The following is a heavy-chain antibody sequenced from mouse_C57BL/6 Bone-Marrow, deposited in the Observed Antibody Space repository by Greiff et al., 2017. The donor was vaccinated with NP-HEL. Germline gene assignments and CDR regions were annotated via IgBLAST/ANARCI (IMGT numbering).Heavy chain of an antibody. CDR2: IYPSDSET. CDR3: ARKKDYGKAMDY. D-gene: IGHD1-1*01. Sequence: QVQLQQPGAELVRPGSSVKLSCKASGYTFTSYWMDWVKQRPGQGLEWIGNIYPSDSETHYNQKFKDKATLTVDKSSSTAYMQLSSLTSEDSAVYYCARKKDYGKAMDYWGQGTSVTVSS. V-gene: IGHV1-61*01. J-gene: IGHJ4*01. CDR1: GYTFTSYW.